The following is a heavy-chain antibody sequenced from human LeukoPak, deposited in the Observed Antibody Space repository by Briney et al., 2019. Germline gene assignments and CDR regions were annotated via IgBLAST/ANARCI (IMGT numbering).Heavy chain of an antibody. CDR2: INHSGST. J-gene: IGHJ4*02. CDR1: GGSFSGYY. D-gene: IGHD6-19*01. V-gene: IGHV4-34*01. Sequence: PSETLSLTCAVYGGSFSGYYWRWIRQPPGKGLEWIGEINHSGSTNYNPSLKSRLTISVDTSKNQFSLKLSSVTTADTAVYYCARVNVPYSSGWLFDYRGQGTLVTVSS. CDR3: ARVNVPYSSGWLFDY.